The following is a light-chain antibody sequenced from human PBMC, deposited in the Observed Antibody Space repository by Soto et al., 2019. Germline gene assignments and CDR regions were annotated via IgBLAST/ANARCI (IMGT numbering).Light chain of an antibody. V-gene: IGLV2-14*01. Sequence: QSALTQPASVSGSPGQSITISCTGTSSDVGGYNYVSWYQQHPGKAPKLMIYDVRNRPSGVSNRFSGSKSGSTASLTISGLQAEDEADYYCGSYTGTGTLLFGGGTKVTVL. CDR2: DVR. CDR1: SSDVGGYNY. J-gene: IGLJ2*01. CDR3: GSYTGTGTLL.